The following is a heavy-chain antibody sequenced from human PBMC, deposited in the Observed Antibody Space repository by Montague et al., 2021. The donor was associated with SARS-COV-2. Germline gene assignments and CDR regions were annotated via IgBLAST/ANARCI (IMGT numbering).Heavy chain of an antibody. CDR1: GGSISSSSYY. D-gene: IGHD1-20*01. Sequence: SETLSLTCTVSGGSISSSSYYWGWIRQPPGKGLEWIGSIYYSGSTYYNPSLKSRVTISVDTSKNQFSLKLSSVTAADTAVYSCARRVTGTTVHYYYYGMDVWGQGTTVTVSS. CDR3: ARRVTGTTVHYYYYGMDV. CDR2: IYYSGST. V-gene: IGHV4-39*01. J-gene: IGHJ6*02.